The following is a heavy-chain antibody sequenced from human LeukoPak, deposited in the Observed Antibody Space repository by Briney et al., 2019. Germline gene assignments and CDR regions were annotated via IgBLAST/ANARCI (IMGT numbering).Heavy chain of an antibody. Sequence: GGSLRLSCAASGFTFSSYGMHWVRQAPGKGLEWVAFIQYDGSNKYYADSVKGRFTISRDNSKNTLYLQMNSLRAEDTAVYYCAKGHCYGSWSYPWFVPWGRGTLVTVSS. CDR2: IQYDGSNK. CDR3: AKGHCYGSWSYPWFVP. D-gene: IGHD3-10*01. CDR1: GFTFSSYG. V-gene: IGHV3-30*02. J-gene: IGHJ5*02.